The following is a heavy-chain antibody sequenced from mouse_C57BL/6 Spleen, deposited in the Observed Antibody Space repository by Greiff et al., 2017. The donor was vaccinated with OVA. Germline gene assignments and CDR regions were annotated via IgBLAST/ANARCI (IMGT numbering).Heavy chain of an antibody. D-gene: IGHD2-3*01. CDR3: ARYDDGYYLYAMDY. CDR2: IRNKANGYTT. J-gene: IGHJ4*01. V-gene: IGHV7-3*01. Sequence: EVQLVESGGGLVQPGGSLCLSCAASGFTFTDYYMSWVRQPPGKALEWLGFIRNKANGYTTEYSASVKGRFTISRDNSQSILYLQMNALRAEDSATYYCARYDDGYYLYAMDYWGQGTSVTVSS. CDR1: GFTFTDYY.